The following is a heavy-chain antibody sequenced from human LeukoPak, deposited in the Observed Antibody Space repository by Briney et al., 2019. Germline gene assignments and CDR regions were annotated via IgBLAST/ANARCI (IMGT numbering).Heavy chain of an antibody. CDR2: ISSSGSTI. Sequence: GGSLRLSCAASGFTFSDYYMSRIRQAPGKGLEWVSYISSSGSTIYYADSVKGRFTISRDNAKNSLYLQMNSLRAEDTAVYYCGRIYCSSTSCYIDYWGQGTLVTVSS. J-gene: IGHJ4*02. CDR1: GFTFSDYY. CDR3: GRIYCSSTSCYIDY. V-gene: IGHV3-11*01. D-gene: IGHD2-2*01.